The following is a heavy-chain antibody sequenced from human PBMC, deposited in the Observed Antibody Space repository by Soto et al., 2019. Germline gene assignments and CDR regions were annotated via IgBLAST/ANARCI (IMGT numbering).Heavy chain of an antibody. CDR1: SGSISSSNW. CDR3: ARFWVTSRYFDY. CDR2: IYHSGST. J-gene: IGHJ4*02. Sequence: PSETLSLTCAVSSGSISSSNWWSWVRQPPGKGLEWIGEIYHSGSTNYNPSLKSRVTISVDKSKNQFSLKLSSVTAADTAVYYCARFWVTSRYFDYWGQGTLVTVSS. V-gene: IGHV4-4*02. D-gene: IGHD4-4*01.